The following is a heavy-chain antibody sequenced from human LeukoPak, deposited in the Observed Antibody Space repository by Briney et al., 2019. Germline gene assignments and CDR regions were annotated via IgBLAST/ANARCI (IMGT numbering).Heavy chain of an antibody. CDR3: AVRDFWSGPNQLIDY. J-gene: IGHJ4*02. CDR1: GGSLSSYY. Sequence: SETLSLTCTVSGGSLSSYYWSWIRQPPGKGLEWIGYIYYSGSTNYNPSLKSRVTISVDTSKNQFSLKLSSVTAADTAVYYCAVRDFWSGPNQLIDYWGQGTLVTVSS. V-gene: IGHV4-59*01. CDR2: IYYSGST. D-gene: IGHD3-3*01.